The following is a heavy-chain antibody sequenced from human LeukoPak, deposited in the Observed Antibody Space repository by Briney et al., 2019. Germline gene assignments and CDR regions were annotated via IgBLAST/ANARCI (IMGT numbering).Heavy chain of an antibody. D-gene: IGHD2-2*01. Sequence: PSETLSLTXTVSGGAISNYYWNWIRQPPGKGLEWLGHIYYSGSTYYNPSLKSRVTISVDTSKNQFSLKLSSVTAADTAVHYCASGYCSTTSCPHYWGQGTLVTVSS. CDR1: GGAISNYY. CDR2: IYYSGST. V-gene: IGHV4-59*01. CDR3: ASGYCSTTSCPHY. J-gene: IGHJ4*02.